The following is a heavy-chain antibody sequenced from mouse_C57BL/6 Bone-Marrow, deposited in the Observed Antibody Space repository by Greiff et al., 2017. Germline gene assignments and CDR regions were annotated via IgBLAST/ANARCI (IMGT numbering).Heavy chain of an antibody. V-gene: IGHV3-6*01. CDR3: ARDRNGSSPWYFDV. CDR1: GYSITSGYY. CDR2: ISYDGSN. J-gene: IGHJ1*03. Sequence: VQLKESGPGLVKPSQSLSLTCSVTGYSITSGYYWNWIRQFPGNNLEWMGYISYDGSNNYNPSLKNRISITRDTSKNQFFLKLNSVTTEDTATYYCARDRNGSSPWYFDVWGTGTTVTVSS. D-gene: IGHD1-1*01.